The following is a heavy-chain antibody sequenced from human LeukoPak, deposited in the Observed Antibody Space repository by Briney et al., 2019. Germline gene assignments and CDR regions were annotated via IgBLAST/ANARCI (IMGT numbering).Heavy chain of an antibody. V-gene: IGHV3-7*01. CDR1: GFTFRSSW. Sequence: PGGSLRLSCAASGFTFRSSWMSWVRQAAGKGLEWVANIKQDGSEKYYVDSVKGRFTISRDNAKNSLYLQMNSLRVEDTAIYYCARDYVWGSSESDYWGQGTLVTVSS. J-gene: IGHJ4*02. CDR3: ARDYVWGSSESDY. D-gene: IGHD7-27*01. CDR2: IKQDGSEK.